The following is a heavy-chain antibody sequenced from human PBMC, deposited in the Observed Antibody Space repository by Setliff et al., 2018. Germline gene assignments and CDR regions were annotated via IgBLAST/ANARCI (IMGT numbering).Heavy chain of an antibody. D-gene: IGHD3-9*01. J-gene: IGHJ6*04. V-gene: IGHV3-74*01. Sequence: PGGSLRLSCAASGFNLGSYWMHWVRQAPGKGLVWVSRMNSDGGTTDYADYAKGRFTISRDNGKNTVYLQMNSLRAEDTAMYYCVRGSAYSSGSFDWGENFYNTDVWGKGTTVTVSS. CDR3: VRGSAYSSGSFDWGENFYNTDV. CDR2: MNSDGGTT. CDR1: GFNLGSYW.